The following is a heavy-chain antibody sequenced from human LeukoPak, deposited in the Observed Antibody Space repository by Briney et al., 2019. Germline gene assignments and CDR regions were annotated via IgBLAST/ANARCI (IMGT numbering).Heavy chain of an antibody. Sequence: GGSLRLSCAASGFTFRSYSMNWVCQAPGKGLEWVSAIDPSSTYIYYADSVKGRFTISRDNAESSLYLQMNSLRVEDTAVYYCARAPTVLVGYCSSSSCQADYWGQGTLVTVSS. J-gene: IGHJ4*02. CDR3: ARAPTVLVGYCSSSSCQADY. D-gene: IGHD2-2*01. CDR1: GFTFRSYS. V-gene: IGHV3-21*01. CDR2: IDPSSTYI.